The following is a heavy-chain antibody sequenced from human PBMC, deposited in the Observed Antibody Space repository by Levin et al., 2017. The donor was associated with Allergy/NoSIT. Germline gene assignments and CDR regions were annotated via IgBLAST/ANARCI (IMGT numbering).Heavy chain of an antibody. V-gene: IGHV4-59*08. CDR3: TRHGNQLPPPGSLDV. Sequence: NSSETLSLTCSVSGGSIYSYFWSWIRQPPGKGLEWIGYIYYTGSTKYNPSLKSRVTISVDTPKNQFSLKLTSVTAADTAVYYCTRHGNQLPPPGSLDVWGQGTTVTVSS. D-gene: IGHD2-2*01. CDR2: IYYTGST. CDR1: GGSIYSYF. J-gene: IGHJ6*02.